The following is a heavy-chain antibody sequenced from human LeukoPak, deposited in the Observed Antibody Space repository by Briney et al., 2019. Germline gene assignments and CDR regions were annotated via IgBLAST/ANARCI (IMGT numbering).Heavy chain of an antibody. CDR1: GYTFTDYF. D-gene: IGHD4-17*01. J-gene: IGHJ4*02. CDR2: INPNSGGT. CDR3: ARDPSQGYGN. V-gene: IGHV1-2*02. Sequence: ASVKVSCKASGYTFTDYFIQWVRQAPGQGLEWMGWINPNSGGTKYAQKFQGRFIMTRDTSISTAYMELSSLRSDDTAVFYCARDPSQGYGNWGQGTLVTVSS.